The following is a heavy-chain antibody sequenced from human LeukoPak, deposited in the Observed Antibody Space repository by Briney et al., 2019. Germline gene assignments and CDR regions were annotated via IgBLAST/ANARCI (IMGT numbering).Heavy chain of an antibody. CDR3: ARRYHSSSWYDAFDI. Sequence: GESLKISCKGSGYSFTSNWIAWVRQMPGKGLEWMGIIYPGDSETRYSPSFQGQVTISADKSISTAYPQWSSLKASDTAMYYCARRYHSSSWYDAFDIWGQGTMVTVSS. V-gene: IGHV5-51*01. CDR2: IYPGDSET. CDR1: GYSFTSNW. D-gene: IGHD6-13*01. J-gene: IGHJ3*02.